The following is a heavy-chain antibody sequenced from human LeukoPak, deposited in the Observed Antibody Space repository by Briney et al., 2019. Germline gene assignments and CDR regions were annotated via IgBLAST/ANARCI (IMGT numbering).Heavy chain of an antibody. J-gene: IGHJ4*02. CDR3: AKPYNYGVRDVHFDY. Sequence: GGSLRLSCAASGFTFGSYAMHWVRQAPGKGLKWVAVISYDGSDKYYVDSVKGRFTISRDNSKNTLYLQMNSLRAEDTAVYFCAKPYNYGVRDVHFDYWGQGTLVAVSS. CDR2: ISYDGSDK. CDR1: GFTFGSYA. D-gene: IGHD4-17*01. V-gene: IGHV3-30*18.